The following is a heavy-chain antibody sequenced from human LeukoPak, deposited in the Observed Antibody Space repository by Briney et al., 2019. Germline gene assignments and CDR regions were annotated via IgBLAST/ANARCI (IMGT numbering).Heavy chain of an antibody. D-gene: IGHD2-2*01. CDR2: MNPNSGNT. CDR1: GYTFTSYG. CDR3: ARVGTRGWFDP. V-gene: IGHV1-8*01. J-gene: IGHJ5*02. Sequence: ASVKVSCKASGYTFTSYGINWVRQAPGQGLEWMGWMNPNSGNTGYAQKFQGRVTITRNTSISTAYMELSSPRSEDTAVYYCARVGTRGWFDPWGQGTLVTVSS.